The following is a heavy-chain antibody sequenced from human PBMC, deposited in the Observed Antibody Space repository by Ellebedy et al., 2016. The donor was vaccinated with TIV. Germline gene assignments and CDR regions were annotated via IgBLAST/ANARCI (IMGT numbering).Heavy chain of an antibody. CDR2: IYDSGTT. Sequence: MPSETLSLTCTVSGGSISSYFWSWIRQPPGKGLEWIGYIYDSGTTNYNPSLKSRVTISGDPSKNQFSLKLSSVTAAETAVYYCARVGPYQLSFGGLDVWGQGTTVTVSS. J-gene: IGHJ6*02. V-gene: IGHV4-59*08. D-gene: IGHD2/OR15-2a*01. CDR3: ARVGPYQLSFGGLDV. CDR1: GGSISSYF.